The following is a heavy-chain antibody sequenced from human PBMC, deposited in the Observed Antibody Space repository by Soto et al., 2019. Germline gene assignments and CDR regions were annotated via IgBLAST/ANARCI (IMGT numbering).Heavy chain of an antibody. CDR1: GYTFTSYY. V-gene: IGHV1-46*01. D-gene: IGHD3-22*01. J-gene: IGHJ6*02. CDR3: ARPYAAVMYYYDSSGSSTLEV. Sequence: ASVKVSCKASGYTFTSYYMHWVRQAPGQGLEWMGIINPSGGSTSYAQKFQGRVTMTRDTSTSTVYMELSSLRSEDTAVYYCARPYAAVMYYYDSSGSSTLEVWGQGTTVTVSS. CDR2: INPSGGST.